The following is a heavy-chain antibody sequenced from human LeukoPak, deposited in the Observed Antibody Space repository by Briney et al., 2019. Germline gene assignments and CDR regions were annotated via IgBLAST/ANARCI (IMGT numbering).Heavy chain of an antibody. J-gene: IGHJ5*02. Sequence: GASVKVSRKASGYTFISYGINWVRQAPGQGLECMGWISPYNGNTNYAQKFQGRVTMTTDTSTSTAYMELRSLKSDDTAVHYCARGEGVAARQSWFDPWGQGTLVTVSS. V-gene: IGHV1-18*01. CDR2: ISPYNGNT. CDR1: GYTFISYG. D-gene: IGHD6-6*01. CDR3: ARGEGVAARQSWFDP.